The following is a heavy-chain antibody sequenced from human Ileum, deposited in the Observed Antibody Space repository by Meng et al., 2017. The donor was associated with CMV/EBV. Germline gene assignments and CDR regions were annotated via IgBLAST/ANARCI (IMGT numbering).Heavy chain of an antibody. CDR2: ISTYNGNT. CDR1: YTFTSYG. CDR3: ARDTSSGGATATSNWFDP. D-gene: IGHD4-23*01. V-gene: IGHV1-18*01. Sequence: YTFTSYGITWVRQAPGQGPEWMGWISTYNGNTNYAQSFQGRVTLTTETSTSTVYMELRSLRSDDTAVYYCARDTSSGGATATSNWFDPWGQGTLVTVSS. J-gene: IGHJ5*02.